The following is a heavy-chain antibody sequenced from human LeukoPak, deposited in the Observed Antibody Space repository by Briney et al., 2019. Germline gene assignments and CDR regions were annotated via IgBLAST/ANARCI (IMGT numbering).Heavy chain of an antibody. Sequence: SETLSLTCAVSGGSISSGGYSWSWIRQRPGKGLEWIGYIYHSGSTYYNPSLKSRVTISVDTSKNQFSLKLSSVTAADTAVYYCARDQLGIYYFDYWGQGTLVTVSS. CDR2: IYHSGST. CDR1: GGSISSGGYS. V-gene: IGHV4-30-2*05. D-gene: IGHD6-13*01. J-gene: IGHJ4*02. CDR3: ARDQLGIYYFDY.